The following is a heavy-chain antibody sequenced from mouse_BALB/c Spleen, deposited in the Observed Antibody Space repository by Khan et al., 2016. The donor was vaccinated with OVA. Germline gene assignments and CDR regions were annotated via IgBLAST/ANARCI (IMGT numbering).Heavy chain of an antibody. CDR2: IWGDGST. Sequence: VQLKQSGPGLVAPSQSLSITCTVSGFSLTGYGVNWVRQPPGKGLEWLGLIWGDGSTDYNLVLKSRLSISKDNSKSQAFLKMNSLQTDDTARYYCARVTTVVDAMDYWGQGTSVTVSS. CDR1: GFSLTGYG. D-gene: IGHD1-1*01. V-gene: IGHV2-6-7*01. J-gene: IGHJ4*01. CDR3: ARVTTVVDAMDY.